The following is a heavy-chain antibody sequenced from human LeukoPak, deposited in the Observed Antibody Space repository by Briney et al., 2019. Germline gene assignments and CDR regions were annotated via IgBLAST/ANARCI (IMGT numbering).Heavy chain of an antibody. CDR3: AREWTSGDGSGYPYYFDY. J-gene: IGHJ4*02. V-gene: IGHV4-4*07. D-gene: IGHD3-22*01. Sequence: SETLSLTCTVSGGSMSSFYWNWVRQPAGKGLQWIGRIYTSGVTNYNPSLKSRVTMSVDTSKNQFSLKLSSVTAADTAVYYCAREWTSGDGSGYPYYFDYWGPGTLVTVSS. CDR1: GGSMSSFY. CDR2: IYTSGVT.